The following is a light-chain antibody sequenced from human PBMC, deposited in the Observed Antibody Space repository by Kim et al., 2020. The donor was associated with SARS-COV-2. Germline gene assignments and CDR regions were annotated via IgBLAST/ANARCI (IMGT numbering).Light chain of an antibody. CDR3: QQYDNYST. J-gene: IGKJ2*01. Sequence: DIQMTQSPSTLSASVGDRVTITCRASQSINSWLAWYQQKPGKAPKLLIYDASNLESGVPSWFSGSGSGTEFTLTISSLQPDDFATYYCQQYDNYSTFGQGTKVDIK. CDR2: DAS. V-gene: IGKV1-5*01. CDR1: QSINSW.